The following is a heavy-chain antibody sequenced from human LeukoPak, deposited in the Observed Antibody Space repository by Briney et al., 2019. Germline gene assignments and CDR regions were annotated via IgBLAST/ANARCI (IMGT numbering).Heavy chain of an antibody. D-gene: IGHD3-10*01. CDR2: IYYSGST. V-gene: IGHV4-59*12. CDR3: ARDSIPYYYGSGRGNWFDP. J-gene: IGHJ5*02. CDR1: GGSISSYY. Sequence: SETLSLTCTVSGGSISSYYWSWIRQPPGKGLEWIGYIYYSGSTNYNPSLKSRVTISVDTSKNQFSLKLSSVTAADTAVYYCARDSIPYYYGSGRGNWFDPWGQGTLVTVSS.